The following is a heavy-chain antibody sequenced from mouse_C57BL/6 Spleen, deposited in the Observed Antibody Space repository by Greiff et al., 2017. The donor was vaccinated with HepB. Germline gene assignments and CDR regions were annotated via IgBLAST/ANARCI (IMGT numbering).Heavy chain of an antibody. Sequence: QVQLKESGAELVKPGASVKMSCKASGYTFTSYWITWVKQRPGQGLEWIGDIYPGSGSTNYNEKFKSKATLTVDTSSSTAYMQLSSLTSEDSAVYYCARGSNYYAMDYWGQGTSVTVSS. D-gene: IGHD2-5*01. CDR1: GYTFTSYW. CDR3: ARGSNYYAMDY. V-gene: IGHV1-55*01. CDR2: IYPGSGST. J-gene: IGHJ4*01.